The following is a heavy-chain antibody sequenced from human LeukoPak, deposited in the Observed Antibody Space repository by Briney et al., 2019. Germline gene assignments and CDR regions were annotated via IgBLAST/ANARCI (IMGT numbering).Heavy chain of an antibody. CDR2: ISGSEGST. CDR1: GFTFSSYA. D-gene: IGHD1-26*01. J-gene: IGHJ4*02. Sequence: GGSLRLSCAASGFTFSSYAMSWVRQAPGKGLEWVSTISGSEGSTYYADSVKGRFTISRDNSKNTLYLQMNSLRAEDTAVYYCAKDVGKWESLHFFDYWGQGTLVTVSS. V-gene: IGHV3-23*01. CDR3: AKDVGKWESLHFFDY.